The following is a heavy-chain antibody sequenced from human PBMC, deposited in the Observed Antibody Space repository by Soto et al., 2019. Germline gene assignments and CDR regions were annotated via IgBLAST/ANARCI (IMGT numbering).Heavy chain of an antibody. CDR3: ARRGTTIFGVVKSYYYGMDV. D-gene: IGHD3-3*01. J-gene: IGHJ6*02. CDR1: GCTFSSYA. CDR2: IIPIFGTA. Sequence: GASVKVSCKASGCTFSSYAISWVRQAPGQGLEWMGGIIPIFGTANYAQKFQGRVTITADESTSTAYMELSSLRSEDTAVYYCARRGTTIFGVVKSYYYGMDVWGQGTTVTVSS. V-gene: IGHV1-69*13.